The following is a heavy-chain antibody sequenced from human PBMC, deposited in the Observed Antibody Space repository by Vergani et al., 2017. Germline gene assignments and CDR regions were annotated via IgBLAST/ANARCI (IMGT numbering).Heavy chain of an antibody. Sequence: EVQLLESGGGLVQPGGSLRLSCIASVFTFSSYGMTWVRQAPGQGLECVSNIHGRGGSTYYADSVKGRFTISRDNSKNTLFLQMNSLTAEDTAIYYCAGPQGTSAYYYGGFDYWGQGILVTVSS. CDR1: VFTFSSYG. CDR2: IHGRGGST. D-gene: IGHD3-22*01. CDR3: AGPQGTSAYYYGGFDY. J-gene: IGHJ4*02. V-gene: IGHV3-23*01.